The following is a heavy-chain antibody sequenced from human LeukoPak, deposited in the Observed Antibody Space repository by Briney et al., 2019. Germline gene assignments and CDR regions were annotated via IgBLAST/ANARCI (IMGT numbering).Heavy chain of an antibody. D-gene: IGHD6-6*01. CDR2: IKPDGSEK. V-gene: IGHV3-7*01. CDR1: GFIFSNHW. Sequence: PGGSLRLSCVASGFIFSNHWMSWVRQAPGKGLEWVANIKPDGSEKYYVDSLKGRFTISRDNAKNSLYLQMNSLRVEDTAVYYCARGGNSSWDYWGRGALVTVSS. CDR3: ARGGNSSWDY. J-gene: IGHJ4*02.